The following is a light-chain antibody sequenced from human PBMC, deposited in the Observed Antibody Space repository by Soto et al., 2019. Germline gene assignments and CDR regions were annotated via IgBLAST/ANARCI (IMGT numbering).Light chain of an antibody. CDR3: LHANSFQLT. CDR2: TAS. Sequence: DIQMTQSPSSMSASVGDRVTITCRASQDISSKLAWYQRKPGKAPELLIYTASSLESGVPSRLSGSGSGKYLNLTISSLQPEDFATHYCLHANSFQLTAVGATNVDIK. J-gene: IGKJ4*01. CDR1: QDISSK. V-gene: IGKV1-12*01.